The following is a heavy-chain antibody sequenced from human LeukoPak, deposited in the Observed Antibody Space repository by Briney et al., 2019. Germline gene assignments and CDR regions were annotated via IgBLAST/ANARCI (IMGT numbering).Heavy chain of an antibody. CDR1: GDSIRSSY. Sequence: SETLSLTCTVSGDSIRSSYWSWIRQPPGKGLEWIGYIYYSGSTNYNPSLDSRVTISVDTSKIQLSLKLTSVTAADTAVYYCASHGPTSYYFDYWGQGTLVTVYS. J-gene: IGHJ4*02. CDR2: IYYSGST. D-gene: IGHD6-6*01. V-gene: IGHV4-59*08. CDR3: ASHGPTSYYFDY.